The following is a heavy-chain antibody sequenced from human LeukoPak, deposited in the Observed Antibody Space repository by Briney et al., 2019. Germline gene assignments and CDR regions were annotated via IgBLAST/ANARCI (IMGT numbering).Heavy chain of an antibody. D-gene: IGHD3-22*01. CDR3: ARDAYYYDSSGYYPPEY. CDR2: ISSNGSTI. Sequence: GGSLRLSCAASGFTFSSYSMNWVRQAPGKGLEWVSYISSNGSTIYYADSVKGRFTISRDNAKNSLYLQMNSLRAEDTAVYYCARDAYYYDSSGYYPPEYWGQGILVTVSS. V-gene: IGHV3-48*04. CDR1: GFTFSSYS. J-gene: IGHJ4*02.